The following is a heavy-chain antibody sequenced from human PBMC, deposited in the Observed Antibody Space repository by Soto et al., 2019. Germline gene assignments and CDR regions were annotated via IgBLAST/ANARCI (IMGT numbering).Heavy chain of an antibody. CDR2: ISAAGDT. V-gene: IGHV3-13*01. CDR3: ARTDRDFDGLDV. J-gene: IGHJ6*02. CDR1: GFTFRNYD. Sequence: EVQLVESGGGLVQPGWSLRVSCEASGFTFRNYDMHWVRQGTGKGLEWVSGISAAGDTDYADAVECRFTISRENAQNSFFLQMNSLRVGDKAVYYCARTDRDFDGLDVWGQGTTVIVSS.